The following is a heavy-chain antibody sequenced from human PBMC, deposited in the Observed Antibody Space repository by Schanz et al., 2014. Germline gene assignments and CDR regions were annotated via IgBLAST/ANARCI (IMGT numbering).Heavy chain of an antibody. CDR2: ISYSGST. Sequence: QLQLQESGPGLVKPSETLSLTCTVSGGSISGSSYHWGWTRQPPGKGPEWIGTISYSGSTYYNPSHKSRVPIPVDTSKTQFPRKLVSVTAADTAIYYCARQERGIWGHNGMDVWGQGTTVTVSS. CDR1: GGSISGSSYH. J-gene: IGHJ6*02. CDR3: ARQERGIWGHNGMDV. D-gene: IGHD2-15*01. V-gene: IGHV4-39*01.